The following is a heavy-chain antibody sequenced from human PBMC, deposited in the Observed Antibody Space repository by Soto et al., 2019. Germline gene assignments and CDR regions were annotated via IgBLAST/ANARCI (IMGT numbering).Heavy chain of an antibody. CDR3: ARTLYCSGGSCYPFDY. CDR2: IIPIFGTA. D-gene: IGHD2-15*01. Sequence: SVKVSFKASGGTFSSYAISWVRQAPGQGLEWMGGIIPIFGTANYAQKFQGRVTITADESTSTAYMELSSLRSEDTAVYYCARTLYCSGGSCYPFDYWGQGTLVTVSS. V-gene: IGHV1-69*13. CDR1: GGTFSSYA. J-gene: IGHJ4*02.